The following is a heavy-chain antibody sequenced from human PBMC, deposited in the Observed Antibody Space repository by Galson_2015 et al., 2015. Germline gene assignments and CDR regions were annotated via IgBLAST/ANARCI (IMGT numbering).Heavy chain of an antibody. V-gene: IGHV1-69*13. D-gene: IGHD6-19*01. CDR2: IIPIFGTA. CDR1: GGTFSCYA. J-gene: IGHJ3*02. Sequence: SVKVSCKASGGTFSCYAISWVRQAPGHGLEWMGGIIPIFGTANYAQKFQGRVTITAAEYTSTAYMELSSLRSGDTAMYYCARPPGGGSSGWYDAFDIWGQGTMVTVSS. CDR3: ARPPGGGSSGWYDAFDI.